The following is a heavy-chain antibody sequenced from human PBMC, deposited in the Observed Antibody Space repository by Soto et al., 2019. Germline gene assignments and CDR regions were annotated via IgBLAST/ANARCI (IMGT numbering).Heavy chain of an antibody. CDR1: GFTFSSYA. V-gene: IGHV3-23*01. D-gene: IGHD3-10*01. J-gene: IGHJ6*03. Sequence: GGSLRLSCAASGFTFSSYAMSWVRQAPGKGLEWVSAISGSGGSTYYADSVKGRFTISRDNSKTTLYLQMNSLRAEDTAVYYCAKDLEYGSGLPGYYMDVWGKGTTVTVSS. CDR3: AKDLEYGSGLPGYYMDV. CDR2: ISGSGGST.